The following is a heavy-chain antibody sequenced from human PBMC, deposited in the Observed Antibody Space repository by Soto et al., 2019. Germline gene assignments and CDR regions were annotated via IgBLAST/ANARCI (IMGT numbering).Heavy chain of an antibody. J-gene: IGHJ4*02. D-gene: IGHD4-17*01. Sequence: GWSLRLSCAASGFTFSSYAMSWLRLPPGKGLVWVSAIDGSGGSTNYADSVKGRLTISRDNAKNSLYLQMNSLRAEDTAVYSCARDHYGDRFYFDYWGQGTLFTVSA. V-gene: IGHV3-23*01. CDR3: ARDHYGDRFYFDY. CDR2: IDGSGGST. CDR1: GFTFSSYA.